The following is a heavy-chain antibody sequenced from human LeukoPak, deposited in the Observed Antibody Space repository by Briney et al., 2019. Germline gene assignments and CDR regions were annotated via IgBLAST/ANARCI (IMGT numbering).Heavy chain of an antibody. D-gene: IGHD4-17*01. CDR3: ARMTTVTV. J-gene: IGHJ4*02. Sequence: PSETLSLTCPVSGYTISSGYYWGWIRQPPGKGLEWIGNIYHSGSTYYNPSLNSRVTISLDTSKNQFSLKLSSVTAADTAVYYCARMTTVTVWGQGTLVTVSS. CDR2: IYHSGST. V-gene: IGHV4-38-2*01. CDR1: GYTISSGYY.